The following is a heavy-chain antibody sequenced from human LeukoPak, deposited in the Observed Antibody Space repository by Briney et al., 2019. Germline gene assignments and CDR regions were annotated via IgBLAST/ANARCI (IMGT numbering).Heavy chain of an antibody. J-gene: IGHJ4*02. D-gene: IGHD6-6*01. Sequence: ASVKVSCKASGYTFTSYYMHWVRQAPGQGLEWMGWMNPNSGDTHYAQKFQGRLTMTRETSINTAYMELSRLNSDDTAVYYCARDLYSSSCFDYWGQGTLVTVSS. V-gene: IGHV1-2*02. CDR2: MNPNSGDT. CDR3: ARDLYSSSCFDY. CDR1: GYTFTSYY.